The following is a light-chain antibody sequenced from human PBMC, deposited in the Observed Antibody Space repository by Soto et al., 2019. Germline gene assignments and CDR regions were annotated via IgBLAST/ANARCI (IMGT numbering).Light chain of an antibody. J-gene: IGKJ2*01. CDR2: KAS. V-gene: IGKV1-5*03. CDR1: QSISSW. Sequence: DIQMTQSPSTLSASVGDRVTITCRASQSISSWLAWYLQKPGKAPKLLIYKASTLQDGVPSRFSGSGSGTEFTLTSSSLQPDDFATYYCQQDSSYSPYTFGHGTKLEIK. CDR3: QQDSSYSPYT.